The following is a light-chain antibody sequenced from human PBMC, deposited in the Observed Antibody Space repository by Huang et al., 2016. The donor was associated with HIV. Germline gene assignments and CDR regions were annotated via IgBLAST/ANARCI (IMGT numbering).Light chain of an antibody. CDR2: GAS. J-gene: IGKJ1*01. V-gene: IGKV1-27*01. CDR3: QRYDSAPRA. CDR1: QGIGNF. Sequence: DIQMTQSPSSLSASPGVRVTLSCRANQGIGNFLAWYQHKPGGVPRLLIYGASTLQSGVPSRFSGRGSGTDFTLTITSFQPDDVATYYCQRYDSAPRAFGQGTKVEI.